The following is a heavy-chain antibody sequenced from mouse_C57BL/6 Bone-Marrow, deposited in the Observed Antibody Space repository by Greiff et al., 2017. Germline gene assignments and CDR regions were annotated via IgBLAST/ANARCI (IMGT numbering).Heavy chain of an antibody. CDR1: GYTFTSYW. Sequence: VQLQQSGAELVMPGASVKLSCKASGYTFTSYWMHWVKQRPGQGLEWIGEIDPSDSYTNYNQKFKGKSTLTVDKSSSTAYMQLSSLTSEDSAVYYCANSNYFDYWGQGTTLTVSS. V-gene: IGHV1-69*01. CDR2: IDPSDSYT. J-gene: IGHJ2*01. CDR3: ANSNYFDY. D-gene: IGHD2-5*01.